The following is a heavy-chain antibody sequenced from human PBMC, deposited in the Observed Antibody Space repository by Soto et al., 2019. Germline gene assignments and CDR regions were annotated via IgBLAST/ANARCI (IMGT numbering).Heavy chain of an antibody. CDR3: TTDDEYSSSEFDY. CDR1: GGTIIDVDCC. CDR2: IYVSGST. Sequence: ILCHTWSVAGGTIIDVDCCWSWIRQPPEKGLEWIGYIYVSGSTYYNPSLKSRVTISVDTSKNQFSLKLSSVTAADTAVYYCTTDDEYSSSEFDYWGQGTLVTVSS. D-gene: IGHD6-6*01. V-gene: IGHV4-30-4*01. J-gene: IGHJ4*02.